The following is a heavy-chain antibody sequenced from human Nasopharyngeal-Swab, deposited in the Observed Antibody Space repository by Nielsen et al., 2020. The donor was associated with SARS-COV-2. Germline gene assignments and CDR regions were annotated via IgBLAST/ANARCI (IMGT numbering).Heavy chain of an antibody. CDR2: ITGSGDAT. Sequence: GGSLRLSCGASGFTLSSYTMSWVRQAPGRGLEWVSAITGSGDATNYADSVRGRFTISRDNSKSTLYLQMNSLGAEDTAEYFCAKDGVRLDGIDVWGQGTTVTVSS. J-gene: IGHJ6*02. D-gene: IGHD3-16*01. V-gene: IGHV3-23*01. CDR1: GFTLSSYT. CDR3: AKDGVRLDGIDV.